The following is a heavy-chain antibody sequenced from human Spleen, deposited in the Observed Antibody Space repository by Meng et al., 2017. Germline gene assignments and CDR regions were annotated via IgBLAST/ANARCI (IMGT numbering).Heavy chain of an antibody. D-gene: IGHD5-24*01. J-gene: IGHJ6*02. V-gene: IGHV3-21*01. CDR3: ARDPRRDGYHYYYYGIDV. CDR2: ISSSSTYI. CDR1: GFIFSGYS. Sequence: GSLRLSCAASGFIFSGYSMNWVRQAPGKGLEWVSSISSSSTYIKYADSVKGRFIISRDNAKNSLYLQMSSLRAEDTAVYYCARDPRRDGYHYYYYGIDVWGQGTTVTVSS.